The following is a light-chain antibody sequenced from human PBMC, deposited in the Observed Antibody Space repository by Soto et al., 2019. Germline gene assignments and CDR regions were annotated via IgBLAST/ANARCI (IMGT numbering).Light chain of an antibody. CDR2: WAS. CDR1: QSVLHSPNNKNY. Sequence: DIVMTQSPDSLAVSLGERATINCKSSQSVLHSPNNKNYLAWFQQKPGQPPKLLIYWASTRESGVPDRFSGSGSGTDFTLTISSLQAEDVAFYYCQQFYVVPCTFGQGTKLEIK. V-gene: IGKV4-1*01. J-gene: IGKJ2*02. CDR3: QQFYVVPCT.